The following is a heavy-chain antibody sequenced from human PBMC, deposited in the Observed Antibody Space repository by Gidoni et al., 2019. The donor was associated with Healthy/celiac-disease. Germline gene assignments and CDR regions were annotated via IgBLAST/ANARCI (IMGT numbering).Heavy chain of an antibody. J-gene: IGHJ4*02. D-gene: IGHD2-15*01. Sequence: EVQLVESGGGLVKPGGTLRLSCAASGFTVSGYWLSWVRQAPGRGLEWVANIMQAGSEKYYVDSVKGRCTISRDNAKNSLYLQMNSLRAEDTAVYYCARDSWIAATQYFDYWGQGTLVTVSS. CDR1: GFTVSGYW. CDR2: IMQAGSEK. CDR3: ARDSWIAATQYFDY. V-gene: IGHV3-7*01.